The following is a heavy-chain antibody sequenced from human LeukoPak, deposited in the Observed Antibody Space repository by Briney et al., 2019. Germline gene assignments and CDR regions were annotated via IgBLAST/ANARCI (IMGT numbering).Heavy chain of an antibody. CDR2: IYTSGST. V-gene: IGHV4-61*02. CDR3: ARSPGWESPGVRLAFDI. J-gene: IGHJ3*02. Sequence: PSETLSLTCTVSGGSISSGSYYWSWIRQPAGKGLEWIGRIYTSGSTNYNPSLKSRVTISVDTSKNQFSLKLSSVTAADTAVYYCARSPGWESPGVRLAFDIWGQGTMVTVSS. CDR1: GGSISSGSYY. D-gene: IGHD6-19*01.